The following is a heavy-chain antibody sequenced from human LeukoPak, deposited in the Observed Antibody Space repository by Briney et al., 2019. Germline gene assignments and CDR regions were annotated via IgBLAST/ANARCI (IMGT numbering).Heavy chain of an antibody. V-gene: IGHV3-21*01. CDR3: ARDNYDSSLDAFDI. CDR2: ISSSSSYT. J-gene: IGHJ3*02. CDR1: GFTFSSYS. D-gene: IGHD3-22*01. Sequence: GGSLRLSCAASGFTFSSYSTNWVRQAPGKGLEWVSSISSSSSYTYYADSVKGRFTISRDNAKNSLYLQMNSLRAEDTAVYYCARDNYDSSLDAFDIWGQGTMVTVSS.